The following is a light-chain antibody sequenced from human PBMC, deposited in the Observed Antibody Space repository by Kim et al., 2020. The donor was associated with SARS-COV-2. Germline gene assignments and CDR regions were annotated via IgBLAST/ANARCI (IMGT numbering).Light chain of an antibody. V-gene: IGLV1-40*01. J-gene: IGLJ2*01. CDR1: SSNIGAGYD. CDR3: QSYDNSLTVVV. Sequence: QSVLTQPPSVSGAPGQRVTISCTGRSSNIGAGYDVHWYQQFPGTAPKLLIFDNNNRPSGVPDRFSGSKSGSSASLTITGLQAEDEADYYCQSYDNSLTVVVFGGGTQVTVL. CDR2: DNN.